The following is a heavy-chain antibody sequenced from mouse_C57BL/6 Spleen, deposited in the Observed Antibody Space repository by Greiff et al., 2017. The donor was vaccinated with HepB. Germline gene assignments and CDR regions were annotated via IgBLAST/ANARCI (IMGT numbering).Heavy chain of an antibody. D-gene: IGHD2-2*01. CDR1: GYTFTDYY. CDR2: IGPGSGST. Sequence: QVQLQQSGAELVKPGASVKISCKASGYTFTDYYINWVKQRPGQGLEWIGKIGPGSGSTYYTEKFKGKATLTADKSSSTAYMQLSSLTSEDSAVYFCAVSTMVTTGFAYWGQGTLVTVSA. V-gene: IGHV1-77*01. J-gene: IGHJ3*01. CDR3: AVSTMVTTGFAY.